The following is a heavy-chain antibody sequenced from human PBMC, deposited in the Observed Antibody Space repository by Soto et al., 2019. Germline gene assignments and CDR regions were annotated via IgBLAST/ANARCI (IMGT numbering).Heavy chain of an antibody. CDR2: MNPNSGNT. D-gene: IGHD6-19*01. J-gene: IGHJ4*02. V-gene: IGHV1-8*01. CDR1: GYTFTSYD. CDR3: ARAVKIQYNSGLGY. Sequence: QVQLVQSGAEVKKPGASVKVSCKASGYTFTSYDINWVRQATGLGLEWMGWMNPNSGNTGYAQKFQGRVTMTRNTSISTAYMELSSLRSEDTAVYYCARAVKIQYNSGLGYWGQGTLVTVSS.